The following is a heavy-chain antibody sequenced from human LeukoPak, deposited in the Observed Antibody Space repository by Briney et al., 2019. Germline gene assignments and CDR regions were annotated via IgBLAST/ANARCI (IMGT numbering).Heavy chain of an antibody. CDR3: AREGQGI. CDR1: GYTFTSYG. CDR2: MNPNSGNT. V-gene: IGHV1-8*02. Sequence: VASVTVSCKASGYTFTSYGISWVRQAPGQGLEWMGWMNPNSGNTGYAQKFQGRVTMTRNTSISTAYMELSSLRSEDTAVYYCAREGQGIWGQGTLVTVSS. J-gene: IGHJ4*02.